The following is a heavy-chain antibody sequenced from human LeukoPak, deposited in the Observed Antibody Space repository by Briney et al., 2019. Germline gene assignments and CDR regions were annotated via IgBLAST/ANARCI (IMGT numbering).Heavy chain of an antibody. CDR2: ISTLNWNT. J-gene: IGHJ4*02. CDR1: GYTFTDYG. Sequence: ASLKVSCQASGYTFTDYGISWVRPGPGQGLGWIGWISTLNWNTNYAQKFQDRVNMTTDTSTSTAYMELRSLRFDDAAVYYRARDLGGKACWGQGTLVTVSS. D-gene: IGHD3-16*01. CDR3: ARDLGGKAC. V-gene: IGHV1-18*01.